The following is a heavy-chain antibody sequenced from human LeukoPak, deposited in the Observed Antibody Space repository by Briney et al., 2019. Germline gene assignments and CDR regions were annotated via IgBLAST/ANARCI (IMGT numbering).Heavy chain of an antibody. CDR3: ARAGIVEMAIFNY. Sequence: PSETLSLTCTVSGGSISSSSYYWGWIRQPPGKGLEWIGSIYYSGSTYYNPSLKSRVTISVDTSKNQFSLKLSSVTAADTAVYYCARAGIVEMAIFNYWGQGTLVTVSS. CDR2: IYYSGST. CDR1: GGSISSSSYY. J-gene: IGHJ4*02. V-gene: IGHV4-39*01. D-gene: IGHD5-24*01.